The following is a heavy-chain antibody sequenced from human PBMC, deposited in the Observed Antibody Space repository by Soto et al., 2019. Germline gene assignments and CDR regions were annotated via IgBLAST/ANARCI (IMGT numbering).Heavy chain of an antibody. CDR2: IKSETDGGTI. D-gene: IGHD6-19*01. V-gene: IGHV3-15*07. CDR1: GFTFSNVW. Sequence: EVQLVESGGGLVKPGGSLRLSCAGSGFTFSNVWMNWVRQAPGKGLEWVGRIKSETDGGTIDYAAPVKGRFTISRDDSNHTLYLQMNSLKPEDTATYYCTPLALKYNSDWYPLSDWGQGTRVTVSS. CDR3: TPLALKYNSDWYPLSD. J-gene: IGHJ4*02.